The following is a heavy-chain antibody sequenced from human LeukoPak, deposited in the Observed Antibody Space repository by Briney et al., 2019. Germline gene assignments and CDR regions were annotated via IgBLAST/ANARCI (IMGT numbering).Heavy chain of an antibody. J-gene: IGHJ4*02. CDR1: GGSFSGYY. CDR2: INHSGST. CDR3: ARGKGYSSAEFDY. Sequence: SETLSLTCAVYGGSFSGYYWSWIRQPPGKGLEWIGEINHSGSTNYNPSLKSRVTISVDTSKNQFSLKLSSVTAADTAVYYCARGKGYSSAEFDYWGQGTLVTVSS. D-gene: IGHD6-19*01. V-gene: IGHV4-34*01.